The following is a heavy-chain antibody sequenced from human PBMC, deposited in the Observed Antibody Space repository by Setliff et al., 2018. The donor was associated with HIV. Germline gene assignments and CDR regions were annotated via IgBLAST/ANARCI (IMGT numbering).Heavy chain of an antibody. J-gene: IGHJ3*02. CDR1: GASISSGGYY. Sequence: SETLSLTCTVSGASISSGGYYWSWIRQPAGKGLEWIGRIYTSGSTKNNPSLKSRVTISVDTSKNQFSLRPSSVTAADTAVYYCARDGETTVMGDAFDIWGQGTMVTVS. CDR2: IYTSGST. V-gene: IGHV4-61*02. CDR3: ARDGETTVMGDAFDI. D-gene: IGHD4-4*01.